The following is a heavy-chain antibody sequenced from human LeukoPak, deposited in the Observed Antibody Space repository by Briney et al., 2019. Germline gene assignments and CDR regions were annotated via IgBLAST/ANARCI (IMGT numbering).Heavy chain of an antibody. V-gene: IGHV3-48*04. CDR1: GFTFSSYS. Sequence: GGSLRLSCAASGFTFSSYSMNWVRQAPGKGLEWVSYISSSSSTIYYADSVKGRFTISRDNAKNSLYLQMNSLRAEDTAVYYCAREAYSSSSQGWFDPWGQGTLVTVSS. CDR2: ISSSSSTI. D-gene: IGHD6-6*01. CDR3: AREAYSSSSQGWFDP. J-gene: IGHJ5*02.